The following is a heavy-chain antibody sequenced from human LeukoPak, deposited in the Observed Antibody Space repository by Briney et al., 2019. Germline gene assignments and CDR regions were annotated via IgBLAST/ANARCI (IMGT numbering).Heavy chain of an antibody. J-gene: IGHJ4*02. D-gene: IGHD3-10*01. Sequence: SETLSLTCAVYGGSFSGYYWSWIRQPPGKGLEWIGSIYYSGSTYYNPSLKSRVTISVDTSKNQFSLRLSSVTAADTAVYYCARLYGSGSYYKRRVYYFDYWGQGTLVTVSS. CDR3: ARLYGSGSYYKRRVYYFDY. CDR2: IYYSGST. V-gene: IGHV4-34*01. CDR1: GGSFSGYY.